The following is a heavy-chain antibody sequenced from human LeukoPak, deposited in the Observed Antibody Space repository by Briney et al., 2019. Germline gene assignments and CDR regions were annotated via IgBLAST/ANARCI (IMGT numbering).Heavy chain of an antibody. CDR1: GYTFTSYD. CDR2: MNPNSGNT. V-gene: IGHV1-8*01. J-gene: IGHJ6*02. Sequence: ASVKVSCKASGYTFTSYDINWVRQATGQGLEWMGWMNPNSGNTGYAQKFQGRVTMTRNTSISTAYMELSSLRSEDTAVYYCATGKRYDILTGYSDYGMDVWGQGTTVTVSS. D-gene: IGHD3-9*01. CDR3: ATGKRYDILTGYSDYGMDV.